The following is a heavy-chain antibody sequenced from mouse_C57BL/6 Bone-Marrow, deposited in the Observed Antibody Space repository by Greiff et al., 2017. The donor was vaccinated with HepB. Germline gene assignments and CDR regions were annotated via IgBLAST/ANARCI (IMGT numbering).Heavy chain of an antibody. CDR3: ARGGYYYGSSY. V-gene: IGHV1-82*01. J-gene: IGHJ2*01. D-gene: IGHD1-1*01. CDR2: IYPGDGDT. Sequence: VQLQESGPELVKPGASVKISCKASGYAFSSSWMNWVKQRPGKGLEWIGRIYPGDGDTNYNGKFKGKATLTADKSSSTAYMQLSSLTSEDSAVYFCARGGYYYGSSYWGQGTTLTVSS. CDR1: GYAFSSSW.